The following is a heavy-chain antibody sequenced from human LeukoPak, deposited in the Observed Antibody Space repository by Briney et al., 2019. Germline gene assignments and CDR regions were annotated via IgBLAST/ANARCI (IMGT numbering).Heavy chain of an antibody. J-gene: IGHJ4*02. Sequence: GGSLRLSCTASGFIFGDYAMSWVRQAPGKGLEWVGFIRSKPYGGTTEYAASVKGRFSISRDDSKSIAYLQMNRLKTEDTAVYSCTRSAGYSSGWYHDYWGQGTLVTVSS. CDR2: IRSKPYGGTT. V-gene: IGHV3-49*04. D-gene: IGHD6-19*01. CDR3: TRSAGYSSGWYHDY. CDR1: GFIFGDYA.